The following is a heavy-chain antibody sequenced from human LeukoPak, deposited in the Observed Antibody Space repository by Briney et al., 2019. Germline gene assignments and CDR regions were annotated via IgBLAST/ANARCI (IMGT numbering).Heavy chain of an antibody. Sequence: PGGSLRLSCAASGFTFSSDGMHWVRQAPGKGLEWVAVISYDGSNKYYADSVKGRFTISRDNSKNTLYLQMNSLRAEDTAVYYCAKDSGSYGYYFDYWGQGTLVTVSS. CDR2: ISYDGSNK. CDR3: AKDSGSYGYYFDY. V-gene: IGHV3-30*18. D-gene: IGHD1-26*01. J-gene: IGHJ4*02. CDR1: GFTFSSDG.